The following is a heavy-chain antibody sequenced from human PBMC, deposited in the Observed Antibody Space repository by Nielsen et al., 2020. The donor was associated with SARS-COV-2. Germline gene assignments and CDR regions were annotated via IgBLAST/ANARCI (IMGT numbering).Heavy chain of an antibody. CDR3: ARTVGAYCGGDCYSEAFDI. CDR2: ISSSSYI. Sequence: GGSLRLSCAASGFTFSSYSMNWVRQAPGKGLEWVSSISSSSYIYYADSVKGRFTISRDNAKNSLYLQMNSLRAEDTAVYYCARTVGAYCGGDCYSEAFDIWGQGTMVTVSA. CDR1: GFTFSSYS. D-gene: IGHD2-21*02. J-gene: IGHJ3*02. V-gene: IGHV3-21*01.